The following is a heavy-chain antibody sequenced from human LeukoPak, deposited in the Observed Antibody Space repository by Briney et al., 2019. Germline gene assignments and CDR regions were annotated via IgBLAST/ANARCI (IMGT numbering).Heavy chain of an antibody. CDR1: GGSISSRGIF. CDR3: ARAVGIAVAGTCDYYYMDV. CDR2: VYYDGVT. D-gene: IGHD6-19*01. Sequence: KPSETLCLTCTASGGSISSRGIFWGWIRPPPGKGPEWFGSVYYDGVTYYNPSLKSRVTMSLDTSTNRFSLRLSSVTAADTAVYYCARAVGIAVAGTCDYYYMDVWGKGTTVTVSS. J-gene: IGHJ6*03. V-gene: IGHV4-39*07.